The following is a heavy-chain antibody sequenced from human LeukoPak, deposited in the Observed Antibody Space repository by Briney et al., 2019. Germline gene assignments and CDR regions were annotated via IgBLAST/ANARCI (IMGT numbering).Heavy chain of an antibody. CDR2: IGIAGDT. Sequence: GGSLRLSCAASGFTFSSNDMHWVRQPTGKGLEWVSGIGIAGDTYYADSVEGRFTISRENDKNSLYLQMNSLRAGDTAVYYCARAAQGDYYGMDVWGQGTTVTVSS. J-gene: IGHJ6*02. CDR1: GFTFSSND. V-gene: IGHV3-13*01. CDR3: ARAAQGDYYGMDV.